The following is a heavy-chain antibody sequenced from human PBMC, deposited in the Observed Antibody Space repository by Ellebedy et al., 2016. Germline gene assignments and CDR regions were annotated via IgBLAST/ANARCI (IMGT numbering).Heavy chain of an antibody. CDR1: GFTFPNAW. J-gene: IGHJ4*02. CDR3: IRYSSGSGWY. V-gene: IGHV3-15*01. CDR2: ISSKIDGGTA. Sequence: GGSLRLSCATSGFTFPNAWMSWVRQAPGKGLEWVGRISSKIDGGTADYAAPVKGRFTISRDDSKNTLYLQMNSLKTEDTAMYYCIRYSSGSGWYWGLGTLVTVSS. D-gene: IGHD6-19*01.